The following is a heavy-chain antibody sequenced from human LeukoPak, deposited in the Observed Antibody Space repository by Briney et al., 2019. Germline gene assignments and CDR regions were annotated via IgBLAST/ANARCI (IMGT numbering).Heavy chain of an antibody. V-gene: IGHV3-33*01. D-gene: IGHD3-22*01. CDR3: ARDYYDSSGYYSEYFQH. Sequence: GGSLRLSCAASGFTFSSYGMHWVRQAPGKGLEWVAVIWYDGSNKYYADSVKGRFTISRDNSKNMLYLQMNSLRAEDTAVYYCARDYYDSSGYYSEYFQHWGQGTLVTVSS. CDR1: GFTFSSYG. J-gene: IGHJ1*01. CDR2: IWYDGSNK.